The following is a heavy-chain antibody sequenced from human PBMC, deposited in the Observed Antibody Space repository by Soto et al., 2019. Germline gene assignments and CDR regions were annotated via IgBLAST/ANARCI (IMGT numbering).Heavy chain of an antibody. Sequence: LYLTCTVSGGSISSSGYYCVWIRQPPGKGLEWIGSIYYSGTTYYNPSLKSRVTISADTSKNQFSLMLTSVTAADTAVYYCAREYYYDSSGFDYWGQGTLVTVSS. V-gene: IGHV4-39*07. D-gene: IGHD3-22*01. CDR3: AREYYYDSSGFDY. CDR1: GGSISSSGYY. CDR2: IYYSGTT. J-gene: IGHJ4*02.